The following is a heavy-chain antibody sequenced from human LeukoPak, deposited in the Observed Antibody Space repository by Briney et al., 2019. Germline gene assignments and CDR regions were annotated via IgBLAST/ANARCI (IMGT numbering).Heavy chain of an antibody. CDR2: ISNDGNNK. CDR1: GFTFSGYA. J-gene: IGHJ4*02. D-gene: IGHD2-8*02. V-gene: IGHV3-30-3*01. CDR3: ASDFRSYNIRWCLDY. Sequence: GGSLRLSCAASGFTFSGYAMYWVRQAPGKGLEWVAVISNDGNNKYYADSVKGRFTISRDNSKNTLYLQMNSLRAEDTAVYYCASDFRSYNIRWCLDYWGQGTLATPSS.